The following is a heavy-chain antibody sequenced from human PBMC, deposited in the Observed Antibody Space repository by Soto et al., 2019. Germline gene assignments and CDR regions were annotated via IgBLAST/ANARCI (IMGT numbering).Heavy chain of an antibody. CDR1: GGSISSYY. Sequence: QVQLQESGPGLVKPSETLSLTCTVSGGSISSYYWSWIRQPAGQGLEWIGRIYTSGITNYNPSLKDWDTLPVVTSKNQFSLKLSPVASADTVVDYLARSGVVVTAIRSRFAGGGYYYGMDVWGQVTTVTVSS. CDR3: ARSGVVVTAIRSRFAGGGYYYGMDV. V-gene: IGHV4-4*07. D-gene: IGHD2-21*02. J-gene: IGHJ6*02. CDR2: IYTSGIT.